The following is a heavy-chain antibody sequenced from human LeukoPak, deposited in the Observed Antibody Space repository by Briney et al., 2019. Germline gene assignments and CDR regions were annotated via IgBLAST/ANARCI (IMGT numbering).Heavy chain of an antibody. CDR3: ARSYYDSSGYPYDAFDI. CDR1: GYTFTGYY. CDR2: INPNSGGT. Sequence: ASVKVSCKASGYTFTGYYMHWVRQAPGQGLEWMGWINPNSGGTNYAQKFQGRVTMTRDTSISTAYMELSGLRSDDTAVYYCARSYYDSSGYPYDAFDIWGQGTMVTVSS. J-gene: IGHJ3*02. V-gene: IGHV1-2*02. D-gene: IGHD3-22*01.